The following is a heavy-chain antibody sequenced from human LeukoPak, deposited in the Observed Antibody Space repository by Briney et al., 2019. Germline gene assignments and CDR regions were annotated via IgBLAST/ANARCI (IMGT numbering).Heavy chain of an antibody. CDR1: GFTFSSYD. Sequence: GGSLRLSCAASGFTFSSYDMHWVRQGTGKGLEWVSSIGIGGDKYYPGSVKGRFTISRDNAKNSLYLQMNSLRDEDTAVYYCAREAGTSQGSSGLRLYYFDYWGQGTLVTVSS. D-gene: IGHD6-25*01. CDR3: AREAGTSQGSSGLRLYYFDY. CDR2: IGIGGDK. J-gene: IGHJ4*02. V-gene: IGHV3-13*04.